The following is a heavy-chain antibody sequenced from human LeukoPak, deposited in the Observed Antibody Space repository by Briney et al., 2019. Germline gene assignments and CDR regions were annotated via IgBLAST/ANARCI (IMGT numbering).Heavy chain of an antibody. J-gene: IGHJ4*02. D-gene: IGHD6-19*01. CDR3: ARLAVAANTGVY. CDR2: ISYDGSNK. CDR1: GFTFSSYA. V-gene: IGHV3-30*04. Sequence: PGGSLRLSCAASGFTFSSYAMHWVRQAPGKGLEWVAVISYDGSNKYYADSVKGRFTISRDNSKNTLYLQMNSLRAEDTAVYYCARLAVAANTGVYWGQGTLVTVSS.